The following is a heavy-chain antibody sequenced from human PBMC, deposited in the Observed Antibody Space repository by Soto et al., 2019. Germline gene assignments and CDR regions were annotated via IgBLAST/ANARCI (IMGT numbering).Heavy chain of an antibody. V-gene: IGHV1-2*02. Sequence: GASVKVSCKASGYTFTGYYMHWVRQAPGQGLEWMGWINPNSGGTNYAQKFQGRVTMTRDTSISTAYMELSRLRSDDTAVYYCARAYGSGNLYYYGMDVWGQGTTVTVSS. CDR2: INPNSGGT. D-gene: IGHD3-10*01. J-gene: IGHJ6*02. CDR3: ARAYGSGNLYYYGMDV. CDR1: GYTFTGYY.